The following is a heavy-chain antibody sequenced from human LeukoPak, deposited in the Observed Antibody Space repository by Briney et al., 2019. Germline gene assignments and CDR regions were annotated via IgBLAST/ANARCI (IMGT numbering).Heavy chain of an antibody. CDR1: GFTFSSYW. J-gene: IGHJ4*02. CDR3: VRSRYCSGGSCYESDY. Sequence: GGSLRLSCAASGFTFSSYWMSWVRQAPGKGLDWVANIKQDGSEKYYVDSVKGRFTISRDNAKNSLYLQMNSLRAEDTAVYYCVRSRYCSGGSCYESDYWGQGTLVTVSS. D-gene: IGHD2-15*01. V-gene: IGHV3-7*01. CDR2: IKQDGSEK.